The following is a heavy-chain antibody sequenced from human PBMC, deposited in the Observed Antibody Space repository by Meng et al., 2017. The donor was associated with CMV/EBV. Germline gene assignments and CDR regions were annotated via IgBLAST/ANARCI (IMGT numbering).Heavy chain of an antibody. Sequence: VQLPVSGPTLVQPSDTLSLSCTVSGCSISSYYWSWLRQPAGKGLEWIGRIYTSGSTNYNPSLKSRVTMSVDTSKTQFSLKLSSVTAADTAVYYCARSMVVAGDWFDPWGQGTLVTVSS. CDR1: GCSISSYY. V-gene: IGHV4-4*07. CDR3: ARSMVVAGDWFDP. J-gene: IGHJ5*02. D-gene: IGHD2-15*01. CDR2: IYTSGST.